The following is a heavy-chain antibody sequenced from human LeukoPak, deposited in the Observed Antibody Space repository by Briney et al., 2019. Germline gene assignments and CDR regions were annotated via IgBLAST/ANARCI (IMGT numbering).Heavy chain of an antibody. CDR3: ARGSIAVAGSPLV. Sequence: PGGSLRLSCAASGFTFDDYAMHWVRQAPGKGLEWVSGISWNSGSIGYADSVKGRFTISRDNAKNSLYLQMNSLRAEDTALYYCARGSIAVAGSPLVWGQGTLVTVSS. CDR1: GFTFDDYA. V-gene: IGHV3-9*01. J-gene: IGHJ4*02. D-gene: IGHD6-19*01. CDR2: ISWNSGSI.